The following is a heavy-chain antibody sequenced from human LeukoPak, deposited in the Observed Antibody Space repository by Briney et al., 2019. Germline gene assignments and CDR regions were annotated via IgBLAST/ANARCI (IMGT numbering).Heavy chain of an antibody. Sequence: PGGSLRLSCAASGFTFDDYAMHWVRQAPGKDLEWVSGISWNSGSIGYADSVKGRFTISRDNAKNSLYLQMNSLRAEDTALYYCAKDRADSSGYYYDYWGQGTLVTVSS. CDR2: ISWNSGSI. J-gene: IGHJ4*02. V-gene: IGHV3-9*01. CDR3: AKDRADSSGYYYDY. CDR1: GFTFDDYA. D-gene: IGHD3-22*01.